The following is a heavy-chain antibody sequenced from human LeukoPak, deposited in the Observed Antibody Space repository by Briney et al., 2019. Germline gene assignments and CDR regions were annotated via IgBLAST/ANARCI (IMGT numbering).Heavy chain of an antibody. J-gene: IGHJ4*02. Sequence: GGSLRLSCAASGFTFNNAWMSWVRQAPGKGLVWVGRVKSKTDGGTADYAAPVKGRFTISRDDSKNTLYLQMNSLKTEDTALYYCTTGVAAAGVSFWGQGTLVTVSS. D-gene: IGHD6-13*01. CDR3: TTGVAAAGVSF. CDR1: GFTFNNAW. V-gene: IGHV3-15*01. CDR2: VKSKTDGGTA.